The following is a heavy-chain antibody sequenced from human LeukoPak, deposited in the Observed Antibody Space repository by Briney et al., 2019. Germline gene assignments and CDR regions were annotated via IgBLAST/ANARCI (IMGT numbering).Heavy chain of an antibody. V-gene: IGHV1-24*01. CDR1: GYTLTELS. CDR3: ATADYYGSGSYKVFDY. D-gene: IGHD3-10*01. J-gene: IGHJ4*02. CDR2: FDPEDGET. Sequence: ASVKVSCKVSGYTLTELSMHWVRQAPGKGLEWMEGFDPEDGETIYAQKFQGRVTMTEDTSTDTAYMELSSLRSEDTAVYYCATADYYGSGSYKVFDYWGQGTLVTVSS.